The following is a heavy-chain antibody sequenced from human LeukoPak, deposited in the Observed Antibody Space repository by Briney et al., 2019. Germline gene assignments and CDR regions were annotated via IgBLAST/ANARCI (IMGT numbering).Heavy chain of an antibody. CDR3: ARRDMVVVPAALYCFDY. J-gene: IGHJ4*02. Sequence: PSETLSLTCAVSGGSFSGYYWSWVRQPPGKGLEWIGDINHSGSTNSNPSLKSRVSISADTSKTQYSPNLSSVTAADTAVYYGARRDMVVVPAALYCFDYWGQGTLVTVSS. CDR1: GGSFSGYY. CDR2: INHSGST. V-gene: IGHV4-34*01. D-gene: IGHD2-2*01.